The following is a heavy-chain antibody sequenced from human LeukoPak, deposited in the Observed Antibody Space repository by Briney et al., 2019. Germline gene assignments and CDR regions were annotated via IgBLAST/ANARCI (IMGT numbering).Heavy chain of an antibody. CDR1: GGSIRSSSHY. CDR3: AKRGTGSYYYGMDV. CDR2: IYYSGRT. Sequence: SETLSLTCTVSGGSIRSSSHYWGWVRQTPGKGLEWIGNIYYSGRTNHNPSLKSRVTISVDTSQNQFSLKLTSVTAADTAVYYCAKRGTGSYYYGMDVWGQGITVTVSS. J-gene: IGHJ6*02. V-gene: IGHV4-39*01. D-gene: IGHD3/OR15-3a*01.